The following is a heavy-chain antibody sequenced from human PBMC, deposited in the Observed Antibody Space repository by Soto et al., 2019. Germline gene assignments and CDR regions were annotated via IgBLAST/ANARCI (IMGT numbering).Heavy chain of an antibody. V-gene: IGHV3-48*03. D-gene: IGHD3-16*01. Sequence: LRLSCAASGFTLSSYDMHWVRQAPGKGLEWLSSITSSDNSIYHADSVKGRFTTSRDNAKNSLYLQMNSLRAEDTAVYYCASMITPDYWGQGTLVTVSS. CDR3: ASMITPDY. CDR2: ITSSDNSI. CDR1: GFTLSSYD. J-gene: IGHJ4*02.